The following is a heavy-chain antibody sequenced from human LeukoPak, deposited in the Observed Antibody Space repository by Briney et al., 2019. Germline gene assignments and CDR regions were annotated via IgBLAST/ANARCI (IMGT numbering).Heavy chain of an antibody. V-gene: IGHV3-30*09. D-gene: IGHD1-7*01. Sequence: GGSLRLSCAASGFTFSDYAMHWVRQAPGKGLEWVAVISKDGSDKYYPGSVRGRFAISRDNSKNTIYLQMDSLRAEDTAIYYCARDYWWNYDYWGQGTLVTVSS. CDR1: GFTFSDYA. CDR2: ISKDGSDK. CDR3: ARDYWWNYDY. J-gene: IGHJ4*02.